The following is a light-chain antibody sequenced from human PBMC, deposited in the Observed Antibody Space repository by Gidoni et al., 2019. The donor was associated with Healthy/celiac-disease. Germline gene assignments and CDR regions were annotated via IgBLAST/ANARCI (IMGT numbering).Light chain of an antibody. V-gene: IGKV2-28*01. CDR1: QSLLHSNGYNY. Sequence: DIVMTQSPLSLPVTPGEPASISCRSSQSLLHSNGYNYLDWYQQKPGQSPQLLIYLGSNRASGVPDRFSGSGSGTDFTMKISRVEAEDVGVYYCMQALQTPQLTFXGXTKVEIK. CDR3: MQALQTPQLT. J-gene: IGKJ4*01. CDR2: LGS.